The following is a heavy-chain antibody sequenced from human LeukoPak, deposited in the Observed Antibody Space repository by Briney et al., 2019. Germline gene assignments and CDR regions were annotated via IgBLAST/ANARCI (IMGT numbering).Heavy chain of an antibody. CDR2: IYYSGST. CDR3: TRRLSNGATLNYFDY. CDR1: GDSLRSGGYY. D-gene: IGHD4/OR15-4a*01. V-gene: IGHV4-31*03. J-gene: IGHJ4*02. Sequence: SETLSLTCTVSGDSLRSGGYYWSWIRQHPGKGLEWIGYIYYSGSTYYNPSLKSRVTISVDTSKNQFSLKLSSVTAADTAVYYCTRRLSNGATLNYFDYWGQGTLVTVSS.